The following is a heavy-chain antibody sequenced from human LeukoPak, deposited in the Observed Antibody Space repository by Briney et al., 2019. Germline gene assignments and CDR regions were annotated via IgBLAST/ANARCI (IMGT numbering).Heavy chain of an antibody. Sequence: GESLKISCKDSGYSFTSYWIGWVRQMPGKGLEWMGIIYPGDSDTRYSPSFQGQVTISADKSISTAYLQWSSLKASDTAMYYCARSYYDILTGYSATSHYGMDVWGKGTTVTVSS. CDR3: ARSYYDILTGYSATSHYGMDV. CDR1: GYSFTSYW. J-gene: IGHJ6*04. D-gene: IGHD3-9*01. CDR2: IYPGDSDT. V-gene: IGHV5-51*01.